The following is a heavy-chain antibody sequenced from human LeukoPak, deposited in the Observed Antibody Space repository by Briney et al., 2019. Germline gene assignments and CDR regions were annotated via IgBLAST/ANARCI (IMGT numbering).Heavy chain of an antibody. D-gene: IGHD4-17*01. CDR3: ARGFRVGLLRSTPYYGMDV. CDR1: GGSFSGYY. J-gene: IGHJ6*02. V-gene: IGHV4-34*01. CDR2: IIHSGST. Sequence: PSETLSLTCAVYGGSFSGYYWSWIRQPPGKGLEWIGEIIHSGSTNYKPSLKSRVTISVDRSKNQFSLKLSSVTAADTAVYYCARGFRVGLLRSTPYYGMDVWGQGTTVTVSS.